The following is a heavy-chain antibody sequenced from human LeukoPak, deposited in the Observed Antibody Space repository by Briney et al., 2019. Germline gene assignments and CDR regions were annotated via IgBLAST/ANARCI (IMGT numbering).Heavy chain of an antibody. D-gene: IGHD6-6*01. CDR2: ISASGGST. CDR1: GFTFSTYG. Sequence: GGSLRLSCAASGFTFSTYGMTWVRQAPGKGLEWLSLISASGGSTYYADSVKGRFTISRDNSKSTLSLQLNSLRAEDTAIYYCARDLHSSSPDNWGQGTLVTVSS. J-gene: IGHJ4*02. V-gene: IGHV3-23*01. CDR3: ARDLHSSSPDN.